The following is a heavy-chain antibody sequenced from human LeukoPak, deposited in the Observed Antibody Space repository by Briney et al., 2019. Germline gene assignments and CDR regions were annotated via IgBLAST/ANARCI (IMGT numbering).Heavy chain of an antibody. V-gene: IGHV3-30-3*01. J-gene: IGHJ4*02. CDR2: ISYDGSNK. CDR3: ARDNGHHCDDS. D-gene: IGHD2-8*01. CDR1: GFTFSSYA. Sequence: GGSLRLSCAASGFTFSSYAMHWVRQAPGKGLEWVAVISYDGSNKYYADSVKGRFTISRDNAKNSLYLQMNTLRDDDTAVYYCARDNGHHCDDSWGQGTLVIVSS.